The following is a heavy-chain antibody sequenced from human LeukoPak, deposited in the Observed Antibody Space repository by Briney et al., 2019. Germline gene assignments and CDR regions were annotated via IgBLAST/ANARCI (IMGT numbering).Heavy chain of an antibody. Sequence: PGGSLRLSCAASGFTFSSYAMSWVRQAPGKGLEWVSSISGSGGSTYYADSVKGRFTISRDNSKNTLYLQMNSLRAEDTAVYYCAKRATSSGWGAPTDYWGQGALVTVSS. V-gene: IGHV3-23*01. CDR3: AKRATSSGWGAPTDY. CDR1: GFTFSSYA. CDR2: ISGSGGST. J-gene: IGHJ4*02. D-gene: IGHD6-19*01.